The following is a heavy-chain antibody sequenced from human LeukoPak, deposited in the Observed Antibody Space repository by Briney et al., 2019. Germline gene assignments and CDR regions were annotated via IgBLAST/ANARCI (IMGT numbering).Heavy chain of an antibody. D-gene: IGHD3-10*01. V-gene: IGHV3-11*01. CDR2: ISSSGSTI. CDR3: ARDQSPKPVRGVHQPHYYYYYGMDV. CDR1: GFTFSDYY. Sequence: GGSLRLSCAASGFTFSDYYMSWIRQAPGKGLEWVSYISSSGSTIYYADSVKGRFTISRDNAKNSLYLQMNSLRAEDTAVYYCARDQSPKPVRGVHQPHYYYYYGMDVWGQGTTVTVSS. J-gene: IGHJ6*02.